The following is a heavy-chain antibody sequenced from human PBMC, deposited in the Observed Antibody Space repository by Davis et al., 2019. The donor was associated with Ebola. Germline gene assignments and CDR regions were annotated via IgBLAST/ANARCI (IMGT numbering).Heavy chain of an antibody. V-gene: IGHV4-4*07. D-gene: IGHD1-7*01. CDR2: IYSSGTT. J-gene: IGHJ3*02. CDR1: GGSTITYY. CDR3: ARASPPQQNYVVRCAFDI. Sequence: SETLSLTCTVSGGSTITYYWSSIRQPAVQEPAWNGRIYSSGTTNYNPSLKSRVTMSVDTSKNQFSLKLSSVTAADTAVYYCARASPPQQNYVVRCAFDIWGQGTMVTVSS.